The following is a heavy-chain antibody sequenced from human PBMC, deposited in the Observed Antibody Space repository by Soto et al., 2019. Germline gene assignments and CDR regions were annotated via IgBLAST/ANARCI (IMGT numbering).Heavy chain of an antibody. D-gene: IGHD3-9*01. V-gene: IGHV4-61*08. CDR1: GGSISSGDYY. CDR2: IYYSGST. Sequence: SETLSLTCTVSGGSISSGDYYWSWIRQPPGKGLEWIGYIYYSGSTNYNKSLKSRVTISVDTSKNQFSLKLSSVTAADTAVYYCATVYYDILTGYSGWFDPWGQGTLVTVSS. CDR3: ATVYYDILTGYSGWFDP. J-gene: IGHJ5*02.